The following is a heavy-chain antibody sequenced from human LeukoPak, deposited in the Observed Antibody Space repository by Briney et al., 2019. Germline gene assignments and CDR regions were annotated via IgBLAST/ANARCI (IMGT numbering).Heavy chain of an antibody. Sequence: SETLSLTCTVSGGPISSSSYYWGWIRQPPGKGLEWIGSIYYSGSTYYNPSLKSRVTISVDPSKNQFSLKLSSVTAADTAVYYCARDLTGRNWFDPWGQGTLVTVSS. CDR1: GGPISSSSYY. J-gene: IGHJ5*02. D-gene: IGHD1-20*01. V-gene: IGHV4-39*07. CDR2: IYYSGST. CDR3: ARDLTGRNWFDP.